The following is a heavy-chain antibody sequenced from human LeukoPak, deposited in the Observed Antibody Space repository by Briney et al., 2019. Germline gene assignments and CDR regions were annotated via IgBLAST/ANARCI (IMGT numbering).Heavy chain of an antibody. V-gene: IGHV3-53*01. D-gene: IGHD3-10*01. CDR1: GFTVSSNY. Sequence: GGSLRLSCAASGFTVSSNYMSWVRQAPGKGLEWVSVIYSGGSTYYADSVKGRFTISRHNSKNTLYLQMNSLRAEDTAVYYCAKGLGIGELWVDSWGQGTLVTVSS. CDR2: IYSGGST. J-gene: IGHJ4*02. CDR3: AKGLGIGELWVDS.